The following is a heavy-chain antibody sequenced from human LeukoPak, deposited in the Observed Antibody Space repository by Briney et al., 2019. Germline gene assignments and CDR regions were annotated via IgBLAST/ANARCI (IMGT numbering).Heavy chain of an antibody. CDR3: ATQYYDFWSGPRYFYYGMDV. D-gene: IGHD3-3*01. V-gene: IGHV1-2*02. CDR2: INPNTGDT. CDR1: GYTFSDYY. Sequence: EASVKVSCKTSGYTFSDYYIHWVRQAPGLGLDWMGWINPNTGDTKYAQHFQGRVTMTRDTSISTAYMDLSSLRSDDTAVYYCATQYYDFWSGPRYFYYGMDVWGQGTTVTVSS. J-gene: IGHJ6*02.